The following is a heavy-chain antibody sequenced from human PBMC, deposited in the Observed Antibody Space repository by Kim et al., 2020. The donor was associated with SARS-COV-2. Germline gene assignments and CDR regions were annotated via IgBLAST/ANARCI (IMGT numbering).Heavy chain of an antibody. CDR1: GYTFTNYS. CDR3: ARFRGNWNYLDNY. V-gene: IGHV1-18*01. CDR2: IIPYNGKT. Sequence: ASVKVSCKASGYTFTNYSISWVRQAPGQGLEWMGWIIPYNGKTNYAENLQGRVTMTSDTSTSTAYMELRSLRSDDTAVYFCARFRGNWNYLDNYWGQGTLVTVSS. J-gene: IGHJ4*02. D-gene: IGHD1-7*01.